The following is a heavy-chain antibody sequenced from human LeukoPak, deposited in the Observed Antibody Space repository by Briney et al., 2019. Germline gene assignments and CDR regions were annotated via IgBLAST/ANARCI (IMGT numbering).Heavy chain of an antibody. V-gene: IGHV3-74*01. J-gene: IGHJ5*02. CDR1: GNYW. Sequence: GGSPRLSCAASGNYWMHWVRQAPGEGLVWVSHIDSGGSWTSYADSVKGRFTISKDNAKKTVYLQMNNLRAEDTAVYYCVSFYETSWGRGTLVTVSS. CDR2: IDSGGSWT. CDR3: VSFYETS. D-gene: IGHD2/OR15-2a*01.